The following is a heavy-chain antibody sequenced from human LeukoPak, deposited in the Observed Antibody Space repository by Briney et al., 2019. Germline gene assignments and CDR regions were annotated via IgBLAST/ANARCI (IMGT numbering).Heavy chain of an antibody. CDR3: ARGDSSSRYLDC. V-gene: IGHV3-33*01. CDR2: IWYDGSNK. Sequence: PGRSLRLSCAASGFTFSSYGMHWVRQAPGKGLEWVAVIWYDGSNKYYADSVKGRFTISRDNSKNTLYLQMNSLRAEDTALYYCARGDSSSRYLDCWGQGTLVTVSS. D-gene: IGHD6-6*01. CDR1: GFTFSSYG. J-gene: IGHJ4*02.